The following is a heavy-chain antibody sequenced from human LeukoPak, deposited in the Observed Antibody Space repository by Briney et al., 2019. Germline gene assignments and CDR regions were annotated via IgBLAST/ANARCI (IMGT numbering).Heavy chain of an antibody. CDR1: GGSISSSNYY. CDR3: ARGRNRQLWFGEFRYYYYMDV. D-gene: IGHD3-10*01. J-gene: IGHJ6*03. V-gene: IGHV4-61*02. Sequence: PSETLSLTCTVSGGSISSSNYYWSWIRQPAGKGLEWIGRIYTSGSTNYNPSLKSRVTISVDTSKNQFSLKLSSVTAADTAVYYCARGRNRQLWFGEFRYYYYMDVWGKGTTVTISS. CDR2: IYTSGST.